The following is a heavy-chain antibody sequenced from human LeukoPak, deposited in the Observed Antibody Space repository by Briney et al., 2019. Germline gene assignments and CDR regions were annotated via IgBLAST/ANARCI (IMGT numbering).Heavy chain of an antibody. J-gene: IGHJ3*02. V-gene: IGHV3-20*04. CDR2: INWNGGST. Sequence: GGSLRLSCAASGSTFDDYGMSWVRQAPGKGLEWVSGINWNGGSTGYADSVKGRFTISRDNAKNSLYLQMNSLRAEDTALYYCARDRVGPEAYAFDIWGQGTMVTVSS. CDR3: ARDRVGPEAYAFDI. CDR1: GSTFDDYG. D-gene: IGHD1-26*01.